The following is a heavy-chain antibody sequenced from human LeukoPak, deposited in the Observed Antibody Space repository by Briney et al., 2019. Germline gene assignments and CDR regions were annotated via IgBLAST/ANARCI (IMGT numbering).Heavy chain of an antibody. CDR2: ISTSGTSI. CDR1: GFTFSSYE. CDR3: ARIYGSGTYWDY. D-gene: IGHD3-10*01. Sequence: GGSLRLSCAASGFTFSSYEMNWVRQAPGKGLEWVSYISTSGTSIYYTDSVKGRFTISRDNAKYSLYLQMNGLRAEDTAVYYCARIYGSGTYWDYWGQGTLVTVSS. J-gene: IGHJ4*02. V-gene: IGHV3-48*03.